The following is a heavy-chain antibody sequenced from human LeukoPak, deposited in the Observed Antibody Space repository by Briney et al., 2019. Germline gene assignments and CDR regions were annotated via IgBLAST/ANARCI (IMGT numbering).Heavy chain of an antibody. V-gene: IGHV3-23*01. CDR2: ISPSGGIT. CDR1: GFTFSSYG. J-gene: IGHJ4*02. CDR3: AKSLVATIRLGVDY. D-gene: IGHD5-12*01. Sequence: PGGSLRLSCAASGFTFSSYGMHWVRQAPGKGLEWVSGISPSGGITYYTDSVKGRFTISRDNSKNTLYLQMNSLRAEDTAVYYCAKSLVATIRLGVDYWGQGTLVTVSS.